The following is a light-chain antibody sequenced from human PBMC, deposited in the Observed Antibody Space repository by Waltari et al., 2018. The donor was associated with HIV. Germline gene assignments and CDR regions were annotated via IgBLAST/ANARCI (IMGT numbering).Light chain of an antibody. CDR3: AAWDDSLNGPV. CDR2: RNN. CDR1: GSNIRSNN. Sequence: QSVLTQSPSASGTPGQRVTISCSGSGSNIRSNNDHLYQQVPGTAPKLLIYRNNRRPSGVPDRFSGSKSGASASLAISGLQSEDEADYYCAAWDDSLNGPVFGGGTRLTVL. J-gene: IGLJ2*01. V-gene: IGLV1-44*01.